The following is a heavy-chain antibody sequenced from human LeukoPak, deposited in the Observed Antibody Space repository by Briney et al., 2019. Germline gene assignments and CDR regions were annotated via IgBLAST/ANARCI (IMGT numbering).Heavy chain of an antibody. D-gene: IGHD6-19*01. V-gene: IGHV3-9*01. CDR2: ISWNSGSI. Sequence: SGGSLRLSCAASGFTFDDYAMHWVRQAPGKGLEWVSGISWNSGSIGYADSVKGRFTISRDNAKNSLYLQMNSLRAEDTALYYCAKVRGWLVPYSEFDYWGQGTLVTVSS. J-gene: IGHJ4*02. CDR1: GFTFDDYA. CDR3: AKVRGWLVPYSEFDY.